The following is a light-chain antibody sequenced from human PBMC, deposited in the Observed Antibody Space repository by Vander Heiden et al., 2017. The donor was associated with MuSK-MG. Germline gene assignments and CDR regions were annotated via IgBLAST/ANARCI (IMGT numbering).Light chain of an antibody. J-gene: IGKJ1*01. CDR2: AAS. CDR3: QQTYSTLST. Sequence: DIPSPQSPSSLSASVGDRVTITCRASQIIDTYLNWYQQIPGKAPKLLIFAASILQSGVPSRFSGSGSGTDFTLTISILQPEDSAVYYCQQTYSTLSTFGQGTKVEIK. V-gene: IGKV1-39*01. CDR1: QIIDTY.